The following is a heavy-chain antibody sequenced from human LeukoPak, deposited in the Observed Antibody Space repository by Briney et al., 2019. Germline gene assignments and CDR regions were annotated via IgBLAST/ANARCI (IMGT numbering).Heavy chain of an antibody. CDR2: IIPILGIA. V-gene: IGHV1-69*02. J-gene: IGHJ6*02. CDR3: ATANAYYGMDV. CDR1: GYSFTSYW. Sequence: KISCKGSGYSFTSYWIGWVRQMPGKGLEWMGRIIPILGIANYAQKFQGRVTITADKSTSTAYMELSGLRSEDTAVYYCATANAYYGMDVWGQGTTVTVSS.